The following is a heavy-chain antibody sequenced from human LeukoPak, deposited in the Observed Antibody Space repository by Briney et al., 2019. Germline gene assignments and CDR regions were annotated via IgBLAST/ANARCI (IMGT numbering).Heavy chain of an antibody. V-gene: IGHV1-69*13. D-gene: IGHD5-18*01. CDR3: ARDLTATDTTYYYYGMDA. J-gene: IGHJ6*02. CDR2: IIPIFGTA. Sequence: ASVKVSCKASGGTFSSYAISWVRQAPGQGLEWMGGIIPIFGTANYAQKFQGRVTITADESTSTAYMELSSLRSEDTAVYYCARDLTATDTTYYYYGMDAWGQGTTVTVSS. CDR1: GGTFSSYA.